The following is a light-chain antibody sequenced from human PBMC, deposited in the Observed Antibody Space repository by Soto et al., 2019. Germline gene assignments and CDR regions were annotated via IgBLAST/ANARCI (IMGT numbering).Light chain of an antibody. CDR2: GVS. Sequence: DIVLTQSPGTLPLSPGERATLSCRASQSVSSKYLAWYQQKPGQAPRVLIYGVSIRATGILETFSGGGSGTDFTPTNTTLQPEDFAVYYCQQYGSSLFTFGPGTKVDIK. V-gene: IGKV3-20*01. J-gene: IGKJ3*01. CDR3: QQYGSSLFT. CDR1: QSVSSKY.